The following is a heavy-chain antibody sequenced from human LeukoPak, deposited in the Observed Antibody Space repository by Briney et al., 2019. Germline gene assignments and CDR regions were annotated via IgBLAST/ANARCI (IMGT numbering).Heavy chain of an antibody. J-gene: IGHJ4*02. Sequence: LPGGSLRLSCAASGFTFSSYEMNWVRQAPGKGLEWVSYISSSGSTIYYADSVKGRFTISRDNAKNSRYLQMNSLRAEDTALYYCAKEKDTNYYDSRIFDYWGQGTLVTVSS. D-gene: IGHD3-22*01. V-gene: IGHV3-48*03. CDR1: GFTFSSYE. CDR3: AKEKDTNYYDSRIFDY. CDR2: ISSSGSTI.